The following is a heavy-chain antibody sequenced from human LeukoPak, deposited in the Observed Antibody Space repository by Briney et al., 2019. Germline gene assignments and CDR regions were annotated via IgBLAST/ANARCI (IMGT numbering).Heavy chain of an antibody. CDR1: GGTFSSYA. CDR2: IIPIFGTA. V-gene: IGHV1-69*13. Sequence: SVKVSCKASGGTFSSYAISWVRQAPGQGLEWMGGIIPIFGTANYAQKFQGRGTITADESTSTAYMELRSLRSEDTAVYYCARDRDVVVPAAIRDYDAFDIWGQGTMVTVSS. CDR3: ARDRDVVVPAAIRDYDAFDI. D-gene: IGHD2-2*01. J-gene: IGHJ3*02.